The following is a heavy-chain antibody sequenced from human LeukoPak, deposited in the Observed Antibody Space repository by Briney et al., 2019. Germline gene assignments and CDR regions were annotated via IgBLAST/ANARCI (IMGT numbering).Heavy chain of an antibody. V-gene: IGHV1-58*02. J-gene: IGHJ4*02. Sequence: ASVKVSCKASGFTFTTSAMQWVRQARGQRLEWIGWIVVGSGNTNYAQKFQNRVTITRDMSTNTAYMELSSRRSEDAAVHYCAAGDSGWYSDYWGQGTLVTVSS. CDR3: AAGDSGWYSDY. D-gene: IGHD6-19*01. CDR2: IVVGSGNT. CDR1: GFTFTTSA.